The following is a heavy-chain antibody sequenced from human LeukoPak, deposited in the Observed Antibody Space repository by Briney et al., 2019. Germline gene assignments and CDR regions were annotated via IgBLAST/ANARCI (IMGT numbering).Heavy chain of an antibody. J-gene: IGHJ5*02. D-gene: IGHD5-24*01. CDR3: SRNPYSDGSHWFDP. CDR1: RFTFSSHA. Sequence: GSSLRLSCVSSRFTFSSHAMSWVRQAPGKGLEWVPTISATGGNSYYADSVKGRFTISRDNSRNTLDLQMDSLRPEDTAVYYCSRNPYSDGSHWFDPWGQGTLVTVSA. CDR2: ISATGGNS. V-gene: IGHV3-23*01.